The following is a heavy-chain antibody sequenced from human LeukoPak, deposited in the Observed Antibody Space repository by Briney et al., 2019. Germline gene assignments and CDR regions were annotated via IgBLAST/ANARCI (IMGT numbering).Heavy chain of an antibody. CDR2: IYYSGST. D-gene: IGHD6-19*01. J-gene: IGHJ3*02. CDR1: GGSISSSSYY. CDR3: ARQGPYSSGWYEGGAFDI. V-gene: IGHV4-39*01. Sequence: SETLSLTCTVSGGSISSSSYYWGWIRQPPGKGLEWIGSIYYSGSTYYNPSLKSRVTISVDTSKSQFSLKLSSVTAADTAVYYCARQGPYSSGWYEGGAFDIWGQGTMVTVSS.